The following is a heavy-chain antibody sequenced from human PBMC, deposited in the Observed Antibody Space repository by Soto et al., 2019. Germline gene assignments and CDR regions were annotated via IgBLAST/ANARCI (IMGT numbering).Heavy chain of an antibody. V-gene: IGHV3-48*02. CDR2: ISSSSSTI. D-gene: IGHD3-10*01. CDR3: ARALLLPYGSGSYYYGPHSFDY. Sequence: GGSLRLSCAASGFTFSSYSMNWVRQAPGKGLEWVSYISSSSSTIYYADSVKGRFTISRDNAKNSLYLQMNSLRDEDTAVYYCARALLLPYGSGSYYYGPHSFDYWGQGTLVTVSS. J-gene: IGHJ4*02. CDR1: GFTFSSYS.